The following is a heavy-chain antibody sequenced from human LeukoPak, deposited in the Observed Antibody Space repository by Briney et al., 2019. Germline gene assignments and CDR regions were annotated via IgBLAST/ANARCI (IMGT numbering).Heavy chain of an antibody. CDR1: GYTFTNYG. V-gene: IGHV1-2*02. CDR2: INPNSGGT. D-gene: IGHD2-2*01. CDR3: AREPRVGFSRSFGY. Sequence: ASVKVSCKASGYTFTNYGISWVRQAPGQGLEWMGWINPNSGGTNYAQKFQGRVTMTRDTSISTAYMELSRLRSDDTAVYYCAREPRVGFSRSFGYWGQGTLVTVSS. J-gene: IGHJ4*02.